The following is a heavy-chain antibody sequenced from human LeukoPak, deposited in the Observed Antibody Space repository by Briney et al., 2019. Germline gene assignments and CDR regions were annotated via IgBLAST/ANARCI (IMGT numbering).Heavy chain of an antibody. Sequence: PGGSLRLSCAVSGFTFSGFWMSWSRQAPGKGLEWVASINSDGSEGYYADVVKGRFTISRDNAKNSLYLQINSLRAEDTAVYYCAKDRQWLVDYWGQGTLVTVSS. J-gene: IGHJ4*02. CDR3: AKDRQWLVDY. D-gene: IGHD6-19*01. V-gene: IGHV3-7*03. CDR2: INSDGSEG. CDR1: GFTFSGFW.